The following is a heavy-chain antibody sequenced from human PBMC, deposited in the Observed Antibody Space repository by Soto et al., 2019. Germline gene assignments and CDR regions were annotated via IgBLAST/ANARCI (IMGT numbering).Heavy chain of an antibody. D-gene: IGHD6-6*01. Sequence: QVQLVESGGGVVQPWKSLRLSCAASGFTFSSYAMHWARQAPGKGLEWVTVISIRGGDEYYAESVRGRFTISRDDSKNTLYLQMDSLRVEDTAVYYGARGTIVARQHLDYWGQGTLVTVSS. CDR2: ISIRGGDE. CDR3: ARGTIVARQHLDY. CDR1: GFTFSSYA. V-gene: IGHV3-30*03. J-gene: IGHJ4*02.